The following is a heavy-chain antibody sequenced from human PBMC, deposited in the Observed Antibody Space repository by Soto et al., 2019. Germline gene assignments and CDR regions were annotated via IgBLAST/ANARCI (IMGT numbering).Heavy chain of an antibody. Sequence: QVHLVQSGVEVKTPGASVKVSCQASGYTFFTYYISWVRQAPGQGLEWMGWISTYSGDTKYAQKFQGRVTMTTDTSTTTAYLELRSLRSNDTAVYYCARHHGPTTSEKWFDPWGQGTLVTVSS. D-gene: IGHD5-12*01. V-gene: IGHV1-18*01. CDR3: ARHHGPTTSEKWFDP. J-gene: IGHJ5*02. CDR1: GYTFFTYY. CDR2: ISTYSGDT.